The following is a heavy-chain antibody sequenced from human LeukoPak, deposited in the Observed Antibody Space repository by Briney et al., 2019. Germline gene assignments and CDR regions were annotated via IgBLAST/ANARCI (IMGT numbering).Heavy chain of an antibody. CDR2: ISVYNGDT. Sequence: VASVKVSCKASGYTFTSYGISWVRQAPGQGLEWMGWISVYNGDTKFAQKFQGRVTMTTDTSTSTAYMELRSLRSDDTAVYYCARDRASFGELLSLDVWGQGTKVTVSS. V-gene: IGHV1-18*01. CDR1: GYTFTSYG. D-gene: IGHD3-10*01. CDR3: ARDRASFGELLSLDV. J-gene: IGHJ6*02.